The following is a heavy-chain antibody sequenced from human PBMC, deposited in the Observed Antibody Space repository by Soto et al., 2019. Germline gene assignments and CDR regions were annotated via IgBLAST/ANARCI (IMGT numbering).Heavy chain of an antibody. CDR3: AHIDPEIVTVGGHGGFDY. D-gene: IGHD5-12*01. V-gene: IGHV2-5*02. CDR1: GFSLTSGVG. Sequence: QITLKESGPTLVRPPQTLTLTCTFSGFSLTSGVGVGWIRQPPGKALEWLALIYWDDDKRYSPSLKNRLTITKDTPKNPVVLTMTNVGPVDTATYFCAHIDPEIVTVGGHGGFDYWGQGTLVTVSS. CDR2: IYWDDDK. J-gene: IGHJ4*02.